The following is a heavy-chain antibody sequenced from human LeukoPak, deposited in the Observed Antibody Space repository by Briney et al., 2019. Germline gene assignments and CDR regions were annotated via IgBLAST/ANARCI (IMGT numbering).Heavy chain of an antibody. V-gene: IGHV3-11*01. CDR2: ISGSGSTI. CDR1: GFTFSDYY. J-gene: IGHJ4*02. D-gene: IGHD3-22*01. Sequence: PGGSLRLSCAASGFTFSDYYMSWLRQAPGKGLEWVSYISGSGSTIYYADSVKGRFTISRDNAKNSLYLQMNSLRAEDTAVYYCARRVYYDNSGYSYWGQGTLVTVSS. CDR3: ARRVYYDNSGYSY.